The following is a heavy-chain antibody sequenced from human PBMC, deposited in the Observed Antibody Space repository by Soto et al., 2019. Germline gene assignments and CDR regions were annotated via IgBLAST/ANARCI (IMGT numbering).Heavy chain of an antibody. D-gene: IGHD2-2*01. J-gene: IGHJ3*02. V-gene: IGHV1-45*02. CDR2: ITPFNGNT. CDR1: GYTFTYRY. Sequence: GASVKVSCKASGYTFTYRYLHWVRQAPGQALEWMGWITPFNGNTNYAQKFQDRVTITRDRSMSTAYMELSSLRSEDTAMYYCARSDPQPSAGDAFDIWGQGTMFTVSS. CDR3: ARSDPQPSAGDAFDI.